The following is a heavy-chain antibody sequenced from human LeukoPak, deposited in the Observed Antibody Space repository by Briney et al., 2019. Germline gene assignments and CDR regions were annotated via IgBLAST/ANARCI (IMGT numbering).Heavy chain of an antibody. V-gene: IGHV4-39*01. J-gene: IGHJ2*01. CDR2: IYYSGST. CDR3: ARSPAGVWYFDL. Sequence: SETLSLTCTVSGGSISSTSYYWDWIRQPPGKGLEWIGSIYYSGSTYYNPSLKSRVTISVDTSKNQFSLELSSVTAADTAVYYCARSPAGVWYFDLWGRGTLVTVSS. CDR1: GGSISSTSYY. D-gene: IGHD3-10*01.